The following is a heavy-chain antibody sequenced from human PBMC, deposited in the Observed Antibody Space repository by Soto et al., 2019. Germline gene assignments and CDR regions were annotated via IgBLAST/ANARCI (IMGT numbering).Heavy chain of an antibody. D-gene: IGHD2-21*02. CDR3: AKTAPPKPYPYYYYYMDV. Sequence: GGSLRLSCAASGFTFSSYGMHWVRQAPGEGLEWVAVISYDGSNKYYADSAKGRFTISRDNSKNTLYLQMNSLRAEDTAVYYCAKTAPPKPYPYYYYYMDVWGKGTTVTVSS. J-gene: IGHJ6*03. CDR2: ISYDGSNK. V-gene: IGHV3-30*18. CDR1: GFTFSSYG.